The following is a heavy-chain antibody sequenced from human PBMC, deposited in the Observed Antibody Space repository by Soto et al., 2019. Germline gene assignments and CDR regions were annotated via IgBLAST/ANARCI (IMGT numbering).Heavy chain of an antibody. V-gene: IGHV3-30-3*01. CDR1: GFTFSSYA. Sequence: PGGSLRLSCAASGFTFSSYAMHWVRQAPGKGLEWVAVISYDGSNKYYADSVKGRFTISRDNSKNTLYLQMNSLRAEDTAVYSCAREMRYSYGPGAFDYWGQGTLVTVSS. D-gene: IGHD5-18*01. J-gene: IGHJ4*02. CDR2: ISYDGSNK. CDR3: AREMRYSYGPGAFDY.